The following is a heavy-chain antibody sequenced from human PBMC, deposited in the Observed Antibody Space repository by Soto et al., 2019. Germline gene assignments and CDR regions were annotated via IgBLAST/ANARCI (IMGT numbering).Heavy chain of an antibody. CDR1: GGSVSSGSYY. V-gene: IGHV4-61*01. CDR2: IYYSGST. CDR3: ARDRRIEQLVPRYYYYGMDV. J-gene: IGHJ6*02. Sequence: PSDTLSLTCTVSGGSVSSGSYYWSWIRQPPGKGLEWIGYIYYSGSTNYNPSLKSRVTISVDTSKNQFPLKPSSVTAADRAVYYCARDRRIEQLVPRYYYYGMDVWGQGTTVTVSS. D-gene: IGHD6-6*01.